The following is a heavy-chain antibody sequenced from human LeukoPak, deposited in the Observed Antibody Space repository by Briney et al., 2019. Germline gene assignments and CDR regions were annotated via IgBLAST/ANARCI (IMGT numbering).Heavy chain of an antibody. D-gene: IGHD1-26*01. CDR3: AEWASGDY. V-gene: IGHV1-2*02. CDR1: GYTFTSYG. J-gene: IGHJ4*02. Sequence: GASVKVSCKASGYTFTSYGISWVRQAPGQGLEWMGWINPNSGGTNYAQKFQGRVTMTRDTSISTAYMELSRLRSDDTAVYYCAEWASGDYWGQGTLVTVSS. CDR2: INPNSGGT.